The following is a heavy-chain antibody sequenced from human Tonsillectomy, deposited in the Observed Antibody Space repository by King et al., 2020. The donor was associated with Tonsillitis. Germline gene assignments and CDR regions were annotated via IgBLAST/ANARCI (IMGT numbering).Heavy chain of an antibody. D-gene: IGHD6-6*01. V-gene: IGHV4-39*01. CDR3: ARQRLAGDAFDV. CDR2: IYYSGST. J-gene: IGHJ3*01. CDR1: GGSISISNYY. Sequence: LQLQESGPGLVKPSETLSLTCTVAGGSISISNYYWGWIRQPPGKGLECLANIYYSGSTYYNPSLTSRVTISVDTSKNQFSLKLSSVTAADTAFYYCARQRLAGDAFDVWGQGTMVTVSS.